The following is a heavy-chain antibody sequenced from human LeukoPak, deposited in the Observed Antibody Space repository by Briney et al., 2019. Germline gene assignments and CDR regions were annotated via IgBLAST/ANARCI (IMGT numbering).Heavy chain of an antibody. J-gene: IGHJ6*03. Sequence: ASVKVSCKASGYTFTSYDINWVRQATGQGLEWMGWMNPNSGNTGYAQKFQGRVTMTRNTSISTAYMELSSLRSEDTAVYYCARGPDYYGSEVYYYYMDVWGKGTTVTISS. CDR3: ARGPDYYGSEVYYYYMDV. CDR1: GYTFTSYD. D-gene: IGHD3-10*01. V-gene: IGHV1-8*01. CDR2: MNPNSGNT.